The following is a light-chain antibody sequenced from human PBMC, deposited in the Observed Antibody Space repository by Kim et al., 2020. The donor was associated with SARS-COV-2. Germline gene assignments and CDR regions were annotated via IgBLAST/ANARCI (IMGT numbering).Light chain of an antibody. CDR3: QQTYITPYT. V-gene: IGKV1-39*01. CDR2: GTS. CDR1: QSISHY. J-gene: IGKJ2*01. Sequence: SASVRDRVTITCRASQSISHYLNWYQQKPGEAPKLLIYGTSSLHSGVPSRFSGSASGTDFTLTISSLQPEDFATYYCQQTYITPYTFGQGTKLEI.